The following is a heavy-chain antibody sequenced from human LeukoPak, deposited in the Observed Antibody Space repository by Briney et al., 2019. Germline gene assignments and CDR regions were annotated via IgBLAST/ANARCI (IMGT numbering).Heavy chain of an antibody. CDR1: GFTFSDYW. J-gene: IGHJ4*02. CDR2: INGDGSDT. V-gene: IGHV3-74*01. Sequence: GGSLRLSCAASGFTFSDYWIHWVRQVPGKGLVWVSRINGDGSDTSYADSVRGRFTISRDNSKNTLYLQMNSLRAEDTAVYYCARDGEMATITGYWGQGTLVTVSS. CDR3: ARDGEMATITGY. D-gene: IGHD5-24*01.